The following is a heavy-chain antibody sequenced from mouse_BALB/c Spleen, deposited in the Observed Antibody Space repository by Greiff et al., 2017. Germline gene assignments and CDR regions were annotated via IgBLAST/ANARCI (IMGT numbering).Heavy chain of an antibody. CDR1: GDSITSGY. CDR2: ISYSGST. J-gene: IGHJ1*01. CDR3: ARSDYGNYDWYFDV. D-gene: IGHD2-1*01. V-gene: IGHV3-8*02. Sequence: DVKLVESGPSLVKPSQTLSLTCSVTGDSITSGYWNWIRKFPGNKLEYMGYISYSGSTYYNPSLKSRISITRDTSKNQYYLQLNSVTTEDTATYYCARSDYGNYDWYFDVWGAGTTVTVSS.